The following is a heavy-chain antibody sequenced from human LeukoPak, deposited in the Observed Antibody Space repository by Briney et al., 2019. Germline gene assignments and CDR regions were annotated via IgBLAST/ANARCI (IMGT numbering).Heavy chain of an antibody. CDR3: ARAGPKPAVYSSSWKGAFDI. V-gene: IGHV3-30-3*01. CDR2: ISYDGSNK. J-gene: IGHJ3*02. Sequence: GGSLRLSCAASGFTFSSYTMHWVRQAPGKGLEWVAVISYDGSNKYYADSVKGRFTISRDNSKNTLYLQMNSLRAEDTAVYYCARAGPKPAVYSSSWKGAFDIWGQGTMVTVSS. D-gene: IGHD6-13*01. CDR1: GFTFSSYT.